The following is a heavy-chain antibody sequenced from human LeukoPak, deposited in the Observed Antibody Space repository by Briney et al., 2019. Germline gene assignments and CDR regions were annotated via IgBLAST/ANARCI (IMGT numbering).Heavy chain of an antibody. CDR1: GYTFTGYY. Sequence: ASVKVSCKASGYTFTGYYMHWVRQAPGQGLEWMGWISAYNGNTNYEQKLQGRVTMTTDTSTSTAYMELRSLRSDDTAVYYCARVYRGTYGDYWGQGTLVTVSS. J-gene: IGHJ4*02. CDR3: ARVYRGTYGDY. V-gene: IGHV1-18*04. CDR2: ISAYNGNT. D-gene: IGHD2-8*01.